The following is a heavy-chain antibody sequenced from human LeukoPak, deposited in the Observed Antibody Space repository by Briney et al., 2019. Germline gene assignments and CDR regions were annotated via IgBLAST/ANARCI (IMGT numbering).Heavy chain of an antibody. CDR3: ARASSPPPHYYYYMDV. CDR1: GGTFSSYA. J-gene: IGHJ6*03. V-gene: IGHV1-69*13. Sequence: SVKVSCKASGGTFSSYAISWVRQAPGQGLEWMGGIIPIFGTANYAQEFQGRVTITADESTSTAYMELSSLRSEDTAVYYCARASSPPPHYYYYMDVRGKGTTVTISS. CDR2: IIPIFGTA.